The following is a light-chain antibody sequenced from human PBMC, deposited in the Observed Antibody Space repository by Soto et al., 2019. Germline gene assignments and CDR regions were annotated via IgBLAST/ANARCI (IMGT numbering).Light chain of an antibody. Sequence: AIQLTQSPSSLSASVGDRVTITCRSSQGISSALAWYQQKPGKAPKLLIYDASTLQSGVPPRFSGSGSGTDFTLTISYLQPEDFATYYCQHFSTYPLTLGGGTKVEI. CDR1: QGISSA. J-gene: IGKJ4*01. V-gene: IGKV1-13*02. CDR2: DAS. CDR3: QHFSTYPLT.